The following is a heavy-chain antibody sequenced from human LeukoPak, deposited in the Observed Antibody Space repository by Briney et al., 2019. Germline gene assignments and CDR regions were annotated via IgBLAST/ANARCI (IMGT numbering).Heavy chain of an antibody. J-gene: IGHJ4*02. Sequence: GGSLRLSCAASGFTVSSNYMSWVRQAPGKGLEWVSVIYSGGSTYYADSVKGRFTISRDNSKNTLYLQMNSLRAEDTAVFYCAKPEYSSGWYDYWGQGTLVTVSS. V-gene: IGHV3-53*01. CDR2: IYSGGST. D-gene: IGHD6-19*01. CDR1: GFTVSSNY. CDR3: AKPEYSSGWYDY.